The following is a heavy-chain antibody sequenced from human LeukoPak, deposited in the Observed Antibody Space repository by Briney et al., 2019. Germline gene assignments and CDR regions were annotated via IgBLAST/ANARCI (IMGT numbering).Heavy chain of an antibody. D-gene: IGHD3-10*01. J-gene: IGHJ5*02. CDR2: IYYSGST. CDR1: GGSISSSSYY. Sequence: SETVSLTCTVSGGSISSSSYYWGWIRQPPGKGLEWIGSIYYSGSTYYNPSLKSRVTISVDTSKNQFSLKLSSVTAADTAVYYCARQGKFMVRGVPDWFDPWGQGTLVTASS. CDR3: ARQGKFMVRGVPDWFDP. V-gene: IGHV4-39*01.